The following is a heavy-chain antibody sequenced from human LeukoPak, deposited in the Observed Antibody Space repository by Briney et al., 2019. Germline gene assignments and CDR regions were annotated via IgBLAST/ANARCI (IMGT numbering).Heavy chain of an antibody. CDR3: ARGITTVTTHFDY. Sequence: PSETLSLTCTVSGGSISSGGYYWSWIRQHPGKGLEWIGYIYYSGSTYYNPSLKSRVTISVDTSKNQFSLKLSSVTAADTAVYYCARGITTVTTHFDYWGQGTLVTVSS. V-gene: IGHV4-31*03. CDR1: GGSISSGGYY. CDR2: IYYSGST. D-gene: IGHD4-17*01. J-gene: IGHJ4*02.